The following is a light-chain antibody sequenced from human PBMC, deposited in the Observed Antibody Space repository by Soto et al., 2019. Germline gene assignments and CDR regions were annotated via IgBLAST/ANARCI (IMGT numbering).Light chain of an antibody. CDR3: QRYSDSLPFT. Sequence: EIELTQSPGTLSLSPGDRATLSCRASQNVSTTFLAWYQQKPGQAPSLLIYGTSSRATRIPDRFSGSGSGTDFTLTINRLEPEDFAVYYCQRYSDSLPFTFGPGTKVDI. CDR2: GTS. CDR1: QNVSTTF. J-gene: IGKJ3*01. V-gene: IGKV3-20*01.